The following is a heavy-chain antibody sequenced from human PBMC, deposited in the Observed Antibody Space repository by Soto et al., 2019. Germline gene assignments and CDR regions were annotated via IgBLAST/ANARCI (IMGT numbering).Heavy chain of an antibody. CDR3: VKDRYVDY. CDR2: ISSNGGST. J-gene: IGHJ4*02. V-gene: IGHV3-64D*06. Sequence: LRLSCSVFGFTFSSYAMHWVRQAPGKGLQYVSSISSNGGSTYYADSVKGRFTISRDNSKNTLYLQMSSLRVEDTAVYYCVKDRYVDYWGQGNLVTVSS. CDR1: GFTFSSYA.